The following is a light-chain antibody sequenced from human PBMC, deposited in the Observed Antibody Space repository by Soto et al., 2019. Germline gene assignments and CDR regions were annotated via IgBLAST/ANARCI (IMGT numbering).Light chain of an antibody. J-gene: IGKJ1*01. Sequence: IVMTPSPDSLAVSLGERATIKCKSSQSVLYSSNNKNYLAWYQQKPGQPPKLLIYWASTPDSWVPDRFSGSGSETDFSLTISSLQAEDVAVYYCQQYYSTLWTFGQGTKVEIK. CDR2: WAS. CDR1: QSVLYSSNNKNY. V-gene: IGKV4-1*01. CDR3: QQYYSTLWT.